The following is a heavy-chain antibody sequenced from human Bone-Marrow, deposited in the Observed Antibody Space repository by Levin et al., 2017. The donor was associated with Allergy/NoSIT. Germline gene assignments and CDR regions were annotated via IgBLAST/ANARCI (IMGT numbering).Heavy chain of an antibody. Sequence: PGGSLRLSCTVSGGSIGSRSYYWGWIRQPPGKGLEWIGSIYYSGTTYYYPSLKSRVTISVETSKNQFSLKLTSVTAAHTAVYYCARRFAASTNWDFDYWGQGTLVTVSS. CDR2: IYYSGTT. D-gene: IGHD7-27*01. V-gene: IGHV4-39*01. CDR1: GGSIGSRSYY. J-gene: IGHJ4*02. CDR3: ARRFAASTNWDFDY.